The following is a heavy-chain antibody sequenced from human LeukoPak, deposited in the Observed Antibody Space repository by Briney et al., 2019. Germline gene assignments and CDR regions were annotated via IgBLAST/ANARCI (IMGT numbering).Heavy chain of an antibody. CDR3: AKGIAVAGTAYYFDY. J-gene: IGHJ4*02. V-gene: IGHV3-30*18. D-gene: IGHD6-19*01. CDR2: ISYDGSNK. CDR1: GFTFSSYG. Sequence: GGSLRLSCAASGFTFSSYGMHWVRQAPGKGLEWVAVISYDGSNKYYADSVKGRFTISRDNSKNTLYLQMNSLRAEDTAVYYCAKGIAVAGTAYYFDYWGQGTLVTVSS.